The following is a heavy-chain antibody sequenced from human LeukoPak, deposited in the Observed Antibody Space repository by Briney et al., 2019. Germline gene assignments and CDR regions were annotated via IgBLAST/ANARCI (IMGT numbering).Heavy chain of an antibody. J-gene: IGHJ2*01. V-gene: IGHV1-2*02. CDR3: ARVSDSTGYFYWYFDL. Sequence: ASVKVSCKASGYTFTGNHMHWVRQAPGQGLEWMGWINPNSGGTNYAQKFQGRVTMTRDTSISTAYMELSRLRSDDTAVCYCARVSDSTGYFYWYFDLWGRGTLVTVSS. D-gene: IGHD3-22*01. CDR2: INPNSGGT. CDR1: GYTFTGNH.